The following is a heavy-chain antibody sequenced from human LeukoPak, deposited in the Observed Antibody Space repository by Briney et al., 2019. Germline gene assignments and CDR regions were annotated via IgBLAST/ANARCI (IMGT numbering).Heavy chain of an antibody. CDR3: AREGFCSSSSCNDDWYFDL. V-gene: IGHV3-13*04. Sequence: PGGSLRLSCAAAGFTFSRSDMHWVHQATVKGLKWVSAIGAADDTYYSGSVRGRFTISRENAKNSLYLQMNSLRAGDTAVYYCAREGFCSSSSCNDDWYFDLWGRGTQVTVSS. CDR2: IGAADDT. D-gene: IGHD2-2*01. CDR1: GFTFSRSD. J-gene: IGHJ2*01.